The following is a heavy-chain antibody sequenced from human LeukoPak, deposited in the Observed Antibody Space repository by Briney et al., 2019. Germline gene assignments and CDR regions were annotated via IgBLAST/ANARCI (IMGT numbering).Heavy chain of an antibody. V-gene: IGHV4-34*01. CDR2: INHSGST. D-gene: IGHD1-20*01. CDR3: ARGTNPLYNWQHEGFDY. J-gene: IGHJ4*02. CDR1: GGSFSGYY. Sequence: SETLSLTCAVYGGSFSGYYWSWIRQPPGKGLEWIGEINHSGSTNYNPSLKSRVTISVDTSKNQFSLKMNSVTAADTAVYYCARGTNPLYNWQHEGFDYWGQGTLIAVSS.